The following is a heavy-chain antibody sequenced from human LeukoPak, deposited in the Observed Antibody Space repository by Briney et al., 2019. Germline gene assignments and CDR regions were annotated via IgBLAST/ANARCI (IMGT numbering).Heavy chain of an antibody. CDR2: INWNSGSI. J-gene: IGHJ4*02. CDR3: AKDGSTSGLQRHFHS. CDR1: GFTFDDYA. Sequence: GGSLRLSCAASGFTFDDYAMHWVRQAPGKGLEWVSGINWNSGSIDYADSVKGRFIMFRDNAKNSLYLQMNSLRAEDTAIYYCAKDGSTSGLQRHFHSWGQGTLVTVS. D-gene: IGHD3-10*01. V-gene: IGHV3-9*01.